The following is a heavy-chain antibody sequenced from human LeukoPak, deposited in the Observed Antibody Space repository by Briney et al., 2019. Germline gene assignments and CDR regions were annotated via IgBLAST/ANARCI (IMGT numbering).Heavy chain of an antibody. J-gene: IGHJ4*02. CDR3: ARVGSSWPHYYFDY. CDR2: ICYSGST. D-gene: IGHD6-13*01. V-gene: IGHV4-38-2*02. Sequence: SETLSLTCIVSDYSISSGYYWGWIRQPPGKGLEWIGNICYSGSTYYNPSLKSRLTISVDTSKNHFSLNLNSVTAADTAVYNCARVGSSWPHYYFDYWGQGALVTVSS. CDR1: DYSISSGYY.